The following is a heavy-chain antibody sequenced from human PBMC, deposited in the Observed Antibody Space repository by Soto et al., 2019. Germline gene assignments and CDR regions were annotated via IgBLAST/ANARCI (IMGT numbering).Heavy chain of an antibody. Sequence: EVQLVESGGGLVQPGGSLRLSCAASGFTFSNYAMNWVRQAPGKGLEWVSAISNSFSDGNTHYADSVKGRFTISRDNDKNTVFLEMNSLRAEDTAVYYCAKVFSPERGNYFDYWGQGTLVTVSS. D-gene: IGHD1-1*01. V-gene: IGHV3-23*04. J-gene: IGHJ4*02. CDR3: AKVFSPERGNYFDY. CDR2: ISNSFSDGNT. CDR1: GFTFSNYA.